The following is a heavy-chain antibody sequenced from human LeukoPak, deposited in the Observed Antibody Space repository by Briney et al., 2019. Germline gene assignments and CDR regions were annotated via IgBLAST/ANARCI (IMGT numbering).Heavy chain of an antibody. CDR2: INHSECS. D-gene: IGHD2-2*01. Sequence: SETVSVTRAVCGGSFSVYYWRWIRQPPGKGLEGIGVINHSECSNYNPSLMSGVTISVDTSKNQFSLKLSSVTAADTTVYYCASGVVPAANLDYWGQGTLVTVSS. V-gene: IGHV4-34*01. CDR3: ASGVVPAANLDY. CDR1: GGSFSVYY. J-gene: IGHJ4*02.